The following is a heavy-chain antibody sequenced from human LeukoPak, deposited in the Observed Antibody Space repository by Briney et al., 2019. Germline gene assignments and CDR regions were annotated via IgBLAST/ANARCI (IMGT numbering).Heavy chain of an antibody. V-gene: IGHV3-21*01. Sequence: PGGALRLSCAASGFTFSSYSMNWVRQAPGKGLEWVSSIIVSSSDIYYADSVKGRVTISRDNAKNSLYLQMNSLRAEDTAVYYCARDPPTHYSDSSGYCDYWGQGTLVTVSS. CDR3: ARDPPTHYSDSSGYCDY. CDR2: IIVSSSDI. D-gene: IGHD3-22*01. CDR1: GFTFSSYS. J-gene: IGHJ4*02.